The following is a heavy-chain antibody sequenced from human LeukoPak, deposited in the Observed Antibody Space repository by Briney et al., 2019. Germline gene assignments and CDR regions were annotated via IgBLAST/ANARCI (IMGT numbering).Heavy chain of an antibody. CDR1: GFTFSSYA. Sequence: GGSLRLSCAASGFTFSSYAMSWVRQAPGKGLEWVSAISGSGGSTYYADSVKGRFTISRDNAKNSLYLQMNSLRAEDTAVYYCARGGLRSYYFDYWGQGTLVTVSS. D-gene: IGHD5/OR15-5a*01. CDR3: ARGGLRSYYFDY. J-gene: IGHJ4*02. V-gene: IGHV3-23*01. CDR2: ISGSGGST.